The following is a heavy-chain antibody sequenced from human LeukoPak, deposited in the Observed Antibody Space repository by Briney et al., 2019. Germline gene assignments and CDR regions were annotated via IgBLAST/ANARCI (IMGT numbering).Heavy chain of an antibody. CDR2: ISAYNGNT. V-gene: IGHV1-18*01. Sequence: GASVKVSCKASGYTFTSYGISWVRQAPGQGLEWMGWISAYNGNTNYAQKLQGRVTMTTDTSTSTAYMELRSLRSDDTAVYYCARDQTYYYGSGSYYNAFDYWGQGTLVTVSS. CDR1: GYTFTSYG. J-gene: IGHJ4*02. D-gene: IGHD3-10*01. CDR3: ARDQTYYYGSGSYYNAFDY.